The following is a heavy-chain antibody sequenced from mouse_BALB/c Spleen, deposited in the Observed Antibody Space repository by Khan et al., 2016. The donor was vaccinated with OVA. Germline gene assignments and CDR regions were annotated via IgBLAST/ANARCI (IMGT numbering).Heavy chain of an antibody. V-gene: IGHV3-2*02. D-gene: IGHD2-3*01. CDR3: ARDGSRYNYAMDY. CDR1: GYSITSDYA. CDR2: ISYSGST. Sequence: VQLKQSGPGLVKPSQSLSLTCTVTGYSITSDYAWNWIRQFPGNKLEWMGYISYSGSTNYNTSLKRRISITRDTSKNQFFLQLNSVTTEDTATYYCARDGSRYNYAMDYWGQGTSVTVSS. J-gene: IGHJ4*01.